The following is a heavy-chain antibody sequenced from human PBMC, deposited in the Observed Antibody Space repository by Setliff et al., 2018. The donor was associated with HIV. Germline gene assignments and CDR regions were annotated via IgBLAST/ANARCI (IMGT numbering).Heavy chain of an antibody. CDR2: TYYRSKWYN. Sequence: QTLSLTCAISGDSVSSNSVAWNWIRQSPSRGLEWLGRTYYRSKWYNDYAVSVKSQITINPDTSKNQLSLQVNSVTPEDTAVYFCARAVAGMTLDCWGQGTLVTVSS. D-gene: IGHD6-19*01. CDR1: GDSVSSNSVA. V-gene: IGHV6-1*01. J-gene: IGHJ4*02. CDR3: ARAVAGMTLDC.